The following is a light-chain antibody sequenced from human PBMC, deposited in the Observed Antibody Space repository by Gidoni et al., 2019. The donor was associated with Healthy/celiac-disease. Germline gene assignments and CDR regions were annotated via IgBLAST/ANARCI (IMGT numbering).Light chain of an antibody. V-gene: IGLV2-11*01. CDR2: DVI. CDR1: SSDVGGYNY. J-gene: IGLJ2*01. Sequence: QSALTQPRSVSGSPGQSVTISCTGTSSDVGGYNYVSWYQQHPGKAPNLMIYDVIKRPSGVPDRFSGSKSGNTASLTISGLQAEDEADYYCCSYAGSYTFDVVFGGGTKLTVL. CDR3: CSYAGSYTFDVV.